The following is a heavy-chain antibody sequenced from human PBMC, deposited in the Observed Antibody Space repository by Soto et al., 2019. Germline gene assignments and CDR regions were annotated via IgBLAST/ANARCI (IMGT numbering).Heavy chain of an antibody. D-gene: IGHD3-22*01. CDR2: IDPSDSYT. V-gene: IGHV5-10-1*01. J-gene: IGHJ4*02. CDR3: AIHYYDSSAYYGLDS. CDR1: GYIFTSYW. Sequence: GESLKISCKGSGYIFTSYWISWVRQMPGKGLEWMGRIDPSDSYTNYSPSFRGHVTISADKSITTAYPQWSSLKASDTAMYYCAIHYYDSSAYYGLDSWGQGTLVTVSS.